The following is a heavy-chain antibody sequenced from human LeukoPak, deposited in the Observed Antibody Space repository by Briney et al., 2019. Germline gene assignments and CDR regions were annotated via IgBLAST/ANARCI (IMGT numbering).Heavy chain of an antibody. D-gene: IGHD4-17*01. CDR2: IYLSGST. Sequence: PSETLSLTCTVSGGSISSDNYYWSWIRQPPGKGLERIGYIYLSGSTYYNPPLKSRVTISEDTSKSQFSLKLSSVTAADTAVYYCARGDRRYGDFGYWGQGTLVTVSS. J-gene: IGHJ4*02. V-gene: IGHV4-30-4*01. CDR3: ARGDRRYGDFGY. CDR1: GGSISSDNYY.